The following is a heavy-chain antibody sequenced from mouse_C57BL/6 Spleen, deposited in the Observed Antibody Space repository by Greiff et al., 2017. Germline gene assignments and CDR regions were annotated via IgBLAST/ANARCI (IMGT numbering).Heavy chain of an antibody. CDR1: GFTFSSYA. J-gene: IGHJ3*01. V-gene: IGHV5-9-1*02. CDR3: TRGELAWFAY. D-gene: IGHD4-1*01. Sequence: EVKLVESGEGLVKPGGSLKLSCAASGFTFSSYAMSWVRQTPEKRLEWVAYISSGGDYIYYADTVKGRFTISRDNARNTLYLQMSRLKSEDTAMYYCTRGELAWFAYWGQGTLVTVSA. CDR2: ISSGGDYI.